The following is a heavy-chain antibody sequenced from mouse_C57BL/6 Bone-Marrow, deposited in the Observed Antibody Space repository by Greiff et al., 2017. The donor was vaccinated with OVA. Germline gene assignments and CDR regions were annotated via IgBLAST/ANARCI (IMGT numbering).Heavy chain of an antibody. CDR3: AREYYDYDAWFAY. Sequence: DVKLVESGGGLVKPGGSLKLSCAASGFTFSSYAMSWVRQTPEKRLEWVATISDGGSYTYYPDNVKGRFTISRDNAKNNLYLQMSHLKSEDTAMYYCAREYYDYDAWFAYWGQGTLVTVSA. J-gene: IGHJ3*01. V-gene: IGHV5-4*01. CDR2: ISDGGSYT. CDR1: GFTFSSYA. D-gene: IGHD2-4*01.